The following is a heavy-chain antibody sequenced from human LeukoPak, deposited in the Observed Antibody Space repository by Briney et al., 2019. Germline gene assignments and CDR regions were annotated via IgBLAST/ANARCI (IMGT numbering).Heavy chain of an antibody. J-gene: IGHJ4*02. D-gene: IGHD6-6*01. V-gene: IGHV3-23*01. Sequence: PGGCLRLSCAASGFTFGSYAMSWVRQAPGKGLEWVSAISGSGGITYYADSVKGRFTISRDNSKNTLYLQMNSLRAEDTAVYYCAKGSYSSSTRGNFDYWAQGTLVPVSS. CDR3: AKGSYSSSTRGNFDY. CDR1: GFTFGSYA. CDR2: ISGSGGIT.